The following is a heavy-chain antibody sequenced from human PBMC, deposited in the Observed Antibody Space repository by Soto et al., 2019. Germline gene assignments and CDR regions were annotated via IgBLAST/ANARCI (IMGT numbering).Heavy chain of an antibody. V-gene: IGHV3-30*18. CDR3: AKDPGYGLDY. J-gene: IGHJ4*02. CDR1: GFTFSTYG. D-gene: IGHD5-12*01. Sequence: QVHLVESGRGVVQPGRSLRLSCAASGFTFSTYGMHWVRQAPGKGLEWVAAIPYDERSKYYADSVKGRFTISRDNSKNTLYLQMNSLRAEDTAVYYCAKDPGYGLDYWGQGTLVTVSS. CDR2: IPYDERSK.